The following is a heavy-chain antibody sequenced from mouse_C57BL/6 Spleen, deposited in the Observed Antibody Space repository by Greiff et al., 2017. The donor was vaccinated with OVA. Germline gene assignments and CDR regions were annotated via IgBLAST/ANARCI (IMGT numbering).Heavy chain of an antibody. CDR3: ARSDWGYCYAMDY. CDR2: INPGSGGT. CDR1: GYAFTNYL. J-gene: IGHJ4*01. V-gene: IGHV1-54*01. Sequence: QVQLQQSGAELVRPGTSVKVSCKASGYAFTNYLIEWVKQRPGHGLEWIGVINPGSGGTNYNEKFKGKATLTADKSSSTAYMQLSSLTSEESAVYTSARSDWGYCYAMDYWGQGTSVTVAA. D-gene: IGHD2-3*01.